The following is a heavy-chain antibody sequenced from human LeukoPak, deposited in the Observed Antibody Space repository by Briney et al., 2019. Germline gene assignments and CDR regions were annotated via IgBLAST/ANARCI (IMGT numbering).Heavy chain of an antibody. CDR3: AREGGTGVIDY. J-gene: IGHJ4*02. CDR1: GFTFSSYD. Sequence: GGSLILSCAASGFTFSSYDMHWVRQATGKGLEWVSAIGTAGDTYYPGSVKGRFTISRENAKNSLYLQMNSLRAGDTAVYYCAREGGTGVIDYWGQGTLVTVSS. CDR2: IGTAGDT. V-gene: IGHV3-13*01. D-gene: IGHD7-27*01.